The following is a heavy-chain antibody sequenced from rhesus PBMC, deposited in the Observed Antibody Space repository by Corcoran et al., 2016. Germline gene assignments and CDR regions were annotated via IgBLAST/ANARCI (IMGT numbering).Heavy chain of an antibody. Sequence: EVQLVESGGGLVQPGGSLRLSCAASGFTFSSYGMSWVRQAPGKGLEWVSYISNGGGSTYYADSGKGRFTSSRDNSKNTLSLQMNSLRAEDTAVYYCAKERRYSGPFDYWGQGVLVTVSS. V-gene: IGHV3S5*01. CDR2: ISNGGGST. CDR1: GFTFSSYG. D-gene: IGHD5-24*01. J-gene: IGHJ4*01. CDR3: AKERRYSGPFDY.